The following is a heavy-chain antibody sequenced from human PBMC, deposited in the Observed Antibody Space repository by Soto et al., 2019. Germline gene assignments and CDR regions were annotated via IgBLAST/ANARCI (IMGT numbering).Heavy chain of an antibody. V-gene: IGHV4-4*02. D-gene: IGHD3-22*01. Sequence: PSETLSLTCAVSGGSISSSNWWSWVRQPPGKGLEWIGEIYHSGSTNYNPSLKSRVTISVDKSKNQFSLKLSSVTAADTAVYYCAREGGYYYDSSGRNWFDPWGQGTLVTVSS. CDR2: IYHSGST. CDR3: AREGGYYYDSSGRNWFDP. CDR1: GGSISSSNW. J-gene: IGHJ5*02.